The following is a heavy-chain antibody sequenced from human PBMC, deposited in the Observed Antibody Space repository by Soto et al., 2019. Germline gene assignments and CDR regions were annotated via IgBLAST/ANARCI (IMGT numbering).Heavy chain of an antibody. CDR1: GASISSGGYY. CDR2: IYYSGST. CDR3: ARRGSGWIDY. D-gene: IGHD6-19*01. J-gene: IGHJ4*02. V-gene: IGHV4-31*03. Sequence: PSETLSLTCTVSGASISSGGYYWSWIRQHPGKGLEFIGHIYYSGSTYYNPSLQSRITTSVDTSKNQFSLKLSSVSAADTAVYYCARRGSGWIDYWGQGTLVTVSS.